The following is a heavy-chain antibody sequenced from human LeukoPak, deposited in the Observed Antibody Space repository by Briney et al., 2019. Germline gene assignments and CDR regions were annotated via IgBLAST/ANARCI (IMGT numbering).Heavy chain of an antibody. J-gene: IGHJ6*02. CDR2: ISYDGSNK. CDR1: GFTFSSYG. D-gene: IGHD4-17*01. Sequence: AGSLRLSCAASGFTFSSYGMHWDRQAPGKWLEWVAVISYDGSNKYYADSVKGRFTISRDNSKNTLYLQMNSLRAEDTAVYYCAKIGLITVTTLSMDVWGQGTTVTVSS. V-gene: IGHV3-30*18. CDR3: AKIGLITVTTLSMDV.